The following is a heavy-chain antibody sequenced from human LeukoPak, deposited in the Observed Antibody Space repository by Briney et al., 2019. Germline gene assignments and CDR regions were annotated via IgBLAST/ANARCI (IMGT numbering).Heavy chain of an antibody. CDR2: ISGSGGST. CDR3: AKSPVSSCRGSFCYPFDY. CDR1: GFTFSSYG. V-gene: IGHV3-23*01. J-gene: IGHJ4*02. D-gene: IGHD2-15*01. Sequence: GGSLRLSCAASGFTFSSYGMSWVRQAPGKGLEWVSAISGSGGSTYYADSVKGRFTISRDNSKNTLYLQMNSLRAEDTAVYFCAKSPVSSCRGSFCYPFDYWGQGNLVTVSS.